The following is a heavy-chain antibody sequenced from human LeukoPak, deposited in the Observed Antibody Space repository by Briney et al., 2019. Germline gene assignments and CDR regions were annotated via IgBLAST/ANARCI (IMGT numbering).Heavy chain of an antibody. CDR2: INHSGST. CDR3: ARGSPAPHDSSGYHYDP. D-gene: IGHD3-22*01. CDR1: GGSFSGYY. J-gene: IGHJ5*02. Sequence: SETLSLTCAVYGGSFSGYYWSWIRQPPGKGLEWIGEINHSGSTNYNPSLKSRVTISVDTSKNQFSLKLSSVTAADTAVYYCARGSPAPHDSSGYHYDPWGQGTLVTVSS. V-gene: IGHV4-34*01.